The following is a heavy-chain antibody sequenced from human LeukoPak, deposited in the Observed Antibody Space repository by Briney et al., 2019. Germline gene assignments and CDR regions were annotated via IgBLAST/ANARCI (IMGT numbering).Heavy chain of an antibody. D-gene: IGHD3-3*01. J-gene: IGHJ4*02. V-gene: IGHV3-66*01. CDR3: ARARITIFGVVITPVGDY. CDR2: IYSGGST. Sequence: PGRSLRLSCAASGFTFDDYAMHWVRQAPGKGLEWVSLIYSGGSTYYADSVKGRFAISRDNSKNTVYLQMNSLRAEDTAVYYCARARITIFGVVITPVGDYWGQGTLVTVSS. CDR1: GFTFDDYA.